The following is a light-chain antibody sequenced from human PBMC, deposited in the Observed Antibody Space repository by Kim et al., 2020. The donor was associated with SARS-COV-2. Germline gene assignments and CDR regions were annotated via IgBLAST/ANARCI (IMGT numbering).Light chain of an antibody. J-gene: IGLJ1*01. Sequence: QSVLTQPASVSASPGQSITISCTGTSSDVGHYNLVSWYQLHPGKAPKLMIYEVTKRPAGISSRFSGSKSGNTASLTISGLQAEDEADYSCCSYAGSGTYVFGTGTKVTVL. CDR2: EVT. CDR1: SSDVGHYNL. CDR3: CSYAGSGTYV. V-gene: IGLV2-23*02.